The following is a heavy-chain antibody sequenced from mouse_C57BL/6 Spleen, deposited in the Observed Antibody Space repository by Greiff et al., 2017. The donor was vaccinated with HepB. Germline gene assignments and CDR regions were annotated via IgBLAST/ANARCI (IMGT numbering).Heavy chain of an antibody. V-gene: IGHV1-66*01. CDR2: IYPGSGNT. D-gene: IGHD2-1*01. J-gene: IGHJ2*01. CDR3: AYGNYPYYFDY. CDR1: GYSFTSYY. Sequence: VKLMESGPELVKPGASVKISCKASGYSFTSYYIHWVKQRPGQGLEWIGWIYPGSGNTKYNEKFKGKATLTADTSSSTAYMQLSSLTSEDSAVYYCAYGNYPYYFDYWGQGTTLTVSS.